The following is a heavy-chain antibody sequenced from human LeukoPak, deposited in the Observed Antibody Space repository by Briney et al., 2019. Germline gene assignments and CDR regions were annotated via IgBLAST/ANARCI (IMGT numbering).Heavy chain of an antibody. CDR2: ISPSGGST. CDR3: ARDLFDY. V-gene: IGHV1-46*01. Sequence: ASVKVSCKAFGYTFTSNYMHWVRQAPGQGPEWMGVISPSGGSTTYAQKFQGRVTLTRDMSTSTDYLELSSLRSEDTAVYYCARDLFDYWGQGTLVTVSS. J-gene: IGHJ4*02. CDR1: GYTFTSNY.